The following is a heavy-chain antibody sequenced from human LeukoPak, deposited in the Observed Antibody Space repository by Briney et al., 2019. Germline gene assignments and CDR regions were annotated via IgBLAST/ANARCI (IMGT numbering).Heavy chain of an antibody. Sequence: PSETLSLTCTVSGGSISSYYWSWIRQPPGKGLEWIGYIYYSGSTNCNPSPKSRVTISVDTSKNQFSLKLSSVTAADTAVYYCARERGYCSSTSCYPLGLGMDVWGKGTTVTVSS. J-gene: IGHJ6*04. CDR2: IYYSGST. V-gene: IGHV4-59*01. D-gene: IGHD2-2*01. CDR3: ARERGYCSSTSCYPLGLGMDV. CDR1: GGSISSYY.